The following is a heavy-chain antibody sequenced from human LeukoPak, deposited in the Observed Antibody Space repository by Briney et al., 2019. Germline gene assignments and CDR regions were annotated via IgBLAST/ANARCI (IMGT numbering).Heavy chain of an antibody. Sequence: SETLSLTCTVSGGSINSYYWSWIQQPPGKGLEWIGYIYYSGSTNYNPSLKSRVTISVDTSKNQFSLKLSSVTAADTAVYYCARTGSGWTRGFDYWGQGTLVTVSS. J-gene: IGHJ4*02. CDR1: GGSINSYY. CDR3: ARTGSGWTRGFDY. D-gene: IGHD6-19*01. V-gene: IGHV4-59*01. CDR2: IYYSGST.